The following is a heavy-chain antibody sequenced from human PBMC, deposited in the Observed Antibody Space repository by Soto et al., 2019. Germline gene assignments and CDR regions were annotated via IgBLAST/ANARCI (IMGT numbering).Heavy chain of an antibody. J-gene: IGHJ4*02. V-gene: IGHV4-34*01. CDR3: ARFGGYCSGDSCYIFDY. CDR1: GGSFSGYY. D-gene: IGHD2-15*01. CDR2: INHSGNT. Sequence: QVQLQQWGAGLLKPSETLSLTCAVYGGSFSGYYWSWIRQPPGKGLEWIGEINHSGNTNYNPSLKSRVTISVDTSKNQFSLKLSSVTAADTAVYYCARFGGYCSGDSCYIFDYWGQGTLVTVSS.